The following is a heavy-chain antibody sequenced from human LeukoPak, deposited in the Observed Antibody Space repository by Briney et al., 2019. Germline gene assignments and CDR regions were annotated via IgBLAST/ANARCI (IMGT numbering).Heavy chain of an antibody. D-gene: IGHD2-2*01. V-gene: IGHV4-34*01. J-gene: IGHJ4*02. CDR3: ARGRTWAAALDF. Sequence: SETLSLTCAVYGGSFSARYWTWIRQAPGKGLEWIGESTHTGSTNYNPSLKRRVTISVDTSKNQFSLKLTSVSAADTAVYHCARGRTWAAALDFWGPGTLATVSS. CDR1: GGSFSARY. CDR2: STHTGST.